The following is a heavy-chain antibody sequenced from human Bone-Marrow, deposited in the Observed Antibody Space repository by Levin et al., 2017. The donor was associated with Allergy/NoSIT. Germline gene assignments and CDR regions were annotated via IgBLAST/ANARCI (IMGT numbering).Heavy chain of an antibody. D-gene: IGHD5-24*01. V-gene: IGHV3-23*01. J-gene: IGHJ4*02. CDR3: AKGWLKQDLLNFFNF. Sequence: QAGGSLRLSCAASGFDFKSYGMSWVRQAPGKGLEWVAGISDRGGITDYADSVKGRFTVSRDNSENTLNLQMNNLRAEDTALYYCAKGWLKQDLLNFFNFWGQGILVTVSS. CDR1: GFDFKSYG. CDR2: ISDRGGIT.